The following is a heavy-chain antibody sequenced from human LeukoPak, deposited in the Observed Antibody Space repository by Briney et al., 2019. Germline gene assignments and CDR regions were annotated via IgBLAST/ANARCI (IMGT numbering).Heavy chain of an antibody. CDR2: INHSGST. CDR3: ARAHHLDYGDWFDP. D-gene: IGHD4-17*01. V-gene: IGHV4-34*01. J-gene: IGHJ5*02. CDR1: GGSFSGYY. Sequence: SETPSLTCAVYGGSFSGYYWSWIRQPPGKGLEWIGEINHSGSTNYNPSLKSRVTISVDTSKNQFSLKLSSVTAADTAVYYCARAHHLDYGDWFDPWGQGILVPVSS.